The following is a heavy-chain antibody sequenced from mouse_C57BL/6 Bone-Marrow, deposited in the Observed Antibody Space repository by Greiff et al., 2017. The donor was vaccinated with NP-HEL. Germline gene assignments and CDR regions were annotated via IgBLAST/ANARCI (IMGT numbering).Heavy chain of an antibody. CDR3: TRRQTRRRYAMDY. CDR2: IRNKANNHAT. D-gene: IGHD6-1*01. CDR1: GFTFSDAW. V-gene: IGHV6-6*01. J-gene: IGHJ4*01. Sequence: EVKLMESGGGLVQPGGSMKLSCAASGFTFSDAWMDWVRQSPEKGLEWVAEIRNKANNHATYYAESVKGRFTISRDDSKSSVYLQMNSLRAEDTGIYYCTRRQTRRRYAMDYWGQGTSVTVSS.